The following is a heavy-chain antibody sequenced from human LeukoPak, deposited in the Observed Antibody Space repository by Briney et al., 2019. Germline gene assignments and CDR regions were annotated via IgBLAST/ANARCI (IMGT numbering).Heavy chain of an antibody. Sequence: SETLSLTCAVYGGSFSGYHWSWIRQPPGKGLEWIGEINHSGSTNYNPSLKSRVTISVDTSKNQFSLKLSSVTAADTAVYYCARGLILLNWFDPWGQGTLVTVSS. V-gene: IGHV4-34*01. CDR1: GGSFSGYH. CDR3: ARGLILLNWFDP. D-gene: IGHD2-8*01. J-gene: IGHJ5*02. CDR2: INHSGST.